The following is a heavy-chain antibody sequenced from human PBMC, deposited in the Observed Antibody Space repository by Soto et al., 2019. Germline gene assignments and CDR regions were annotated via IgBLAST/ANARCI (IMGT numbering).Heavy chain of an antibody. Sequence: SVKVSCKASGGTFSSYAISWVRQAPGQGLEWMGGIIPIFGTANYAQKFQGRVTITADESTSTAYMELSTLRSEDTAVYSCAAVVCGCACSRSLPDAFDICGECPMVTVSS. V-gene: IGHV1-69*13. CDR1: GGTFSSYA. CDR2: IIPIFGTA. J-gene: IGHJ3*02. D-gene: IGHD2-8*02. CDR3: AAVVCGCACSRSLPDAFDI.